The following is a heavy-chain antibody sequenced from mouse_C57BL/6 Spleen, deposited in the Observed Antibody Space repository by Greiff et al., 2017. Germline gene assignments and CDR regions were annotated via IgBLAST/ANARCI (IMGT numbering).Heavy chain of an antibody. Sequence: QVQLQQPGAELVKPGASVKLSCKASGYTFTSYWMHWVKQRPGRGLEWIGRIDPNSGGTKYNEQFKSQATLTVDKPSSTAYMQLSSLTSEDSAVYYCARWGYSNYYAMDYWGQGTSVTGSS. J-gene: IGHJ4*01. CDR3: ARWGYSNYYAMDY. V-gene: IGHV1-72*01. CDR2: IDPNSGGT. CDR1: GYTFTSYW. D-gene: IGHD2-5*01.